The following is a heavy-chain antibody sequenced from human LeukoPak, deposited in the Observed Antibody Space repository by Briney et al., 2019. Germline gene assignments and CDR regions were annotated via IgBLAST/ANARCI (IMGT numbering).Heavy chain of an antibody. CDR1: GFXFSTYA. D-gene: IGHD6-13*01. CDR2: ISGSGGST. Sequence: GGSLRLSCAASGFXFSTYAISWVRQTPEKGLEWVSAISGSGGSTYYADSVKGRFTLSRDSSKNTLYLQMNSLRAEDTAVYYCAKVGSAGAGYYYFDCWGQGTLVTVSA. CDR3: AKVGSAGAGYYYFDC. V-gene: IGHV3-23*01. J-gene: IGHJ4*02.